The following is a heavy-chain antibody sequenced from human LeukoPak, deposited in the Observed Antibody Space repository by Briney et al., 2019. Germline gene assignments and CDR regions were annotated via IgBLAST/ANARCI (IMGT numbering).Heavy chain of an antibody. CDR3: ARELDSSGYSSWFDP. Sequence: SETLSLTCTVSGGSISSGGYYWSWIRQHPGKGLEWIGYIYYSGSTYYNPSLKSRVTISVDTSKSQFSLKLSSVTAADTAVYYCARELDSSGYSSWFDPWGQGTLVTVS. J-gene: IGHJ5*02. V-gene: IGHV4-31*03. CDR1: GGSISSGGYY. D-gene: IGHD3-22*01. CDR2: IYYSGST.